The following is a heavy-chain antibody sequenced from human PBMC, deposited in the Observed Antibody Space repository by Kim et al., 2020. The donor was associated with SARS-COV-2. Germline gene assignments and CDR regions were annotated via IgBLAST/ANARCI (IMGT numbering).Heavy chain of an antibody. J-gene: IGHJ4*02. CDR2: IKQDGSEK. Sequence: GGSLRLSCAASGFTFSSYWMSWVRQAPGKGLEWVANIKQDGSEKYYVDSVKGRFTISRDNAKNSLYLQMNSLRAEDTAVYYCARDQKGYYGAGFDYWGQGTLVTVSS. CDR1: GFTFSSYW. CDR3: ARDQKGYYGAGFDY. D-gene: IGHD3-10*01. V-gene: IGHV3-7*01.